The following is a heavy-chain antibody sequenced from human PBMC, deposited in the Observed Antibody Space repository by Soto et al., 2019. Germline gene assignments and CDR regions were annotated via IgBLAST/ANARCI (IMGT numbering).Heavy chain of an antibody. Sequence: GGSLRLSCVASGITFSNFGMHWVRQAPGKGLEWVALISYDGRNEYYADSVKGRFTISRDNSKNTLYLQMNSLRAEDTAMYYCAKDKLSSTDAFDIWGQGTMVTV. D-gene: IGHD1-1*01. J-gene: IGHJ3*02. V-gene: IGHV3-30*18. CDR1: GITFSNFG. CDR3: AKDKLSSTDAFDI. CDR2: ISYDGRNE.